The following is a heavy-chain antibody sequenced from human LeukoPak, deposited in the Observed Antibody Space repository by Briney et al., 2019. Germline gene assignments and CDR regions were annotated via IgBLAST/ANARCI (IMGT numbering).Heavy chain of an antibody. CDR1: GYTFSTYD. V-gene: IGHV1-8*03. CDR2: MNPNSGNT. D-gene: IGHD2-2*01. Sequence: ASVKVSCKTSGYTFSTYDINWVRQAAGQGLEGMGWMNPNSGNTGFAQKFQGRATITRDTSITTAYLELSSLRSEDTAVYYCARAIRYQLLSDYWGQGTLDTVSS. CDR3: ARAIRYQLLSDY. J-gene: IGHJ4*02.